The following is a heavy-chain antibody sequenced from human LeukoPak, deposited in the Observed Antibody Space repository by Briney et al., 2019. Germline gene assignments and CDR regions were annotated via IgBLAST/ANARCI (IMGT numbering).Heavy chain of an antibody. D-gene: IGHD2-2*02. J-gene: IGHJ4*02. CDR2: ISYDGSNK. CDR1: GFTFSSYA. Sequence: GGSLRLSCAASGFTFSSYAMHWVRQAPGKGLEWVAVISYDGSNKYYADSVKGRFTISRDNSKNTLYLQMNSLRAEDTAVYYCAKVGGIYCTRISCYIDYWGQGTLVTVSS. V-gene: IGHV3-30-3*01. CDR3: AKVGGIYCTRISCYIDY.